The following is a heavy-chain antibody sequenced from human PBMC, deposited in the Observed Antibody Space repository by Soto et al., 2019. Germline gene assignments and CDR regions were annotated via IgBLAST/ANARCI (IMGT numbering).Heavy chain of an antibody. Sequence: HLQLQESVPGLVKPSETLSLTCTVSGGALSSSSYYWGCILEPPGKGLEWIGSIYYSGSTYYNPSLKSRVPISVDTSKNQCALKLSSVTAADTAVYYCARLTALLGWPFDYWGQGTLVTVSS. J-gene: IGHJ4*02. CDR2: IYYSGST. D-gene: IGHD6-19*01. CDR3: ARLTALLGWPFDY. CDR1: GGALSSSSYY. V-gene: IGHV4-39*01.